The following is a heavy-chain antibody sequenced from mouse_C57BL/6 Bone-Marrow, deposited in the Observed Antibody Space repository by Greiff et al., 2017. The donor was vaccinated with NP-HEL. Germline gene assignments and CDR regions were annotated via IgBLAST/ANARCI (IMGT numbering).Heavy chain of an antibody. CDR3: ARSGDYYGSRDY. D-gene: IGHD1-1*01. CDR2: IDPSDSYT. Sequence: QVQLQQSGAELVKPGASVKLSCKASGYTFTSYWMQWVKQRPGQGLEWIGEIDPSDSYTNYNQKFKGKATLTVDTSSSTAYMQLSSLTSEDSAVYYCARSGDYYGSRDYWGQGTTLTVSS. V-gene: IGHV1-50*01. J-gene: IGHJ2*01. CDR1: GYTFTSYW.